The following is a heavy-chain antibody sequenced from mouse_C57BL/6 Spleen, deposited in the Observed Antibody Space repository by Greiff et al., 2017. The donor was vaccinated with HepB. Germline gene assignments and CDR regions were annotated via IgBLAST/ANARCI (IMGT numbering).Heavy chain of an antibody. CDR2: IRLKSDNYAT. D-gene: IGHD4-1*01. J-gene: IGHJ3*01. CDR3: TGTGAWFAY. CDR1: GFTFSNYC. Sequence: EVKLQESGGGLVQPGGSMKLSCVASGFTFSNYCLNWVRQSPEKGLEWVAQIRLKSDNYATHYAESVKGRFTISRDDSKSSVYLQMNNLRAEDTGIDYCTGTGAWFAYWGQGTLVTVSA. V-gene: IGHV6-3*01.